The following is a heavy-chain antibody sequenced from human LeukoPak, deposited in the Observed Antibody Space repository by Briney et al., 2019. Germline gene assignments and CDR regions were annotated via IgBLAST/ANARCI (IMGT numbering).Heavy chain of an antibody. D-gene: IGHD6-13*01. Sequence: ASVKVSCKASGYTFTGYYMHWVRQAPGQGLEWMGWINPNSGGTNYAQKLQGRVTMTTDTSTSTAYMELRSLRSDDTAVYYCARDPDGSSWPHYYYYYYMDVWGKGTTVTVSS. CDR3: ARDPDGSSWPHYYYYYYMDV. V-gene: IGHV1-2*02. CDR1: GYTFTGYY. CDR2: INPNSGGT. J-gene: IGHJ6*03.